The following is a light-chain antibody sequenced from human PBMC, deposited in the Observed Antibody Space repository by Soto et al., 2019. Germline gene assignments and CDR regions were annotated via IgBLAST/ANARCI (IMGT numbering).Light chain of an antibody. V-gene: IGKV1-27*01. CDR3: QKYNTAPLT. J-gene: IGKJ4*01. CDR2: GAS. Sequence: IHLTPSPSTLSGSVGDIVPITSLASQTISSWLAWYQQKPGKAPKLLIYGASALQSGVPSRFSGTGSGTEFTLTISSLHPEDVATYYCQKYNTAPLTFGGGTKVDIK. CDR1: QTISSW.